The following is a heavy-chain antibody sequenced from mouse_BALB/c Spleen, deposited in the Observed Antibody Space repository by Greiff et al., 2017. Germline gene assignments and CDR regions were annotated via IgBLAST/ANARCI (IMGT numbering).Heavy chain of an antibody. J-gene: IGHJ4*01. CDR3: ANYGNYEAMDY. V-gene: IGHV2-9*02. Sequence: VKVVESGPGLVAPSQSLSITCTVSGFSLTSYGVHWVRQPPGKGLEWLGVIWAGGSTNYNSALMSRLSISKDNSKSQVFLKMNSLQTDDTAMYYCANYGNYEAMDYWGQGTSVTVSS. CDR2: IWAGGST. CDR1: GFSLTSYG. D-gene: IGHD2-1*01.